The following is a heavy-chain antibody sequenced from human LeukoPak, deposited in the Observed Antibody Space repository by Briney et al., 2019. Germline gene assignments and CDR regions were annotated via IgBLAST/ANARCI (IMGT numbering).Heavy chain of an antibody. J-gene: IGHJ4*02. CDR1: GFTFSSYA. D-gene: IGHD1-26*01. CDR3: AKVPSGPLGASRGYFDY. V-gene: IGHV3-23*01. Sequence: PGRSLRLSCAASGFTFSSYAMSWVRQAPGKGLEWVSAISGSGGSTYYADSVKGRFTISRDNSKNTLYLQMNSLRAEDTAVYYCAKVPSGPLGASRGYFDYWGQGTLVTVSS. CDR2: ISGSGGST.